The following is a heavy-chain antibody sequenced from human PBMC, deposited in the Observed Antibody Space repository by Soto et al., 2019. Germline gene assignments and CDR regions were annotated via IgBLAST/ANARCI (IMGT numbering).Heavy chain of an antibody. J-gene: IGHJ6*02. D-gene: IGHD2-21*01. Sequence: VKVSCKASGGTFSSYTISWVRQAPGQGLEWMGRIIPIFGTANYAQKFQGRVTITADESTSTAYMELSSLRSEDTAVYYCASLPLVGGDGYNLGDNYYYGMDVWGQGTTVTVSS. V-gene: IGHV1-69*15. CDR1: GGTFSSYT. CDR2: IIPIFGTA. CDR3: ASLPLVGGDGYNLGDNYYYGMDV.